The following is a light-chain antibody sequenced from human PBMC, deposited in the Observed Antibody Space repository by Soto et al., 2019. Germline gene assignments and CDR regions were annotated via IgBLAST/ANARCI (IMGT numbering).Light chain of an antibody. CDR1: SGHNSYA. CDR3: QTWGTGIQV. CDR2: LNSDGSH. J-gene: IGLJ3*02. V-gene: IGLV4-69*01. Sequence: QLVLTQSPSASASLGASVKLTCTLSSGHNSYAIAWHQQQPEKGPRYLMKLNSDGSHSKGDGIPDRFSGSSSGAEHYLTISSLQSEDEADYYCQTWGTGIQVFGGGTKLTVL.